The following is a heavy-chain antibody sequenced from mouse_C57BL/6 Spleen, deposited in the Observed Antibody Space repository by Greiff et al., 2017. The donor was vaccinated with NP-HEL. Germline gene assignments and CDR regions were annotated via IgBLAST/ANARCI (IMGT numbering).Heavy chain of an antibody. CDR2: IDPENGDT. CDR3: TYYYGSSSAY. CDR1: GFNIKDDY. D-gene: IGHD1-1*01. Sequence: EVQLQQSGAELVRPGASVKLSCTASGFNIKDDYMHWVKQRPEQGLEWIGWIDPENGDTEYASKFQGKAIITADTSSNTAYLQLSSLTSEDTAVYYCTYYYGSSSAYWGQGTLVTVSA. V-gene: IGHV14-4*01. J-gene: IGHJ3*01.